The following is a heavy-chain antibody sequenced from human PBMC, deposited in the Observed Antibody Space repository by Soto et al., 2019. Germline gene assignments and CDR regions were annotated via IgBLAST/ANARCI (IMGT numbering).Heavy chain of an antibody. Sequence: GSLRLSCAASGFTFSNYAMSLVRQAPGKGLEWVSIISGPGGATSSADSVKGRFTISRDNSKNTLYLQMNSLRAEDTAVYYCAKGAMVVAATPYYYYMDVWGKGTTVTVSS. CDR3: AKGAMVVAATPYYYYMDV. CDR2: ISGPGGAT. V-gene: IGHV3-23*01. D-gene: IGHD2-15*01. J-gene: IGHJ6*03. CDR1: GFTFSNYA.